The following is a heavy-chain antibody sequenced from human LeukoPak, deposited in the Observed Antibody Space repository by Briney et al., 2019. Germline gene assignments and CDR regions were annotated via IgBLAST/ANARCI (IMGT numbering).Heavy chain of an antibody. D-gene: IGHD6-25*01. CDR1: GYSFTSYW. Sequence: GESLKISCKGSGYSFTSYWIGWVRQMPGKGLEWMGIIYPGDSNTRYSPSFRGQVTISADKSISTAYLQWSSLRASDTAMYYCARSIAANDDAFDIWGQGTMVTVSS. V-gene: IGHV5-51*01. CDR2: IYPGDSNT. CDR3: ARSIAANDDAFDI. J-gene: IGHJ3*02.